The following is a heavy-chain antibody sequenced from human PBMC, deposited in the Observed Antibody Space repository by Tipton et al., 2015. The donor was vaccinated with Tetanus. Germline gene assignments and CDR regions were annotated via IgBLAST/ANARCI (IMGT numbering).Heavy chain of an antibody. CDR3: ARRGEARANWFDS. CDR2: ISYSSTSI. CDR1: GFTFSAYY. Sequence: SLRLSCAASGFTFSAYYMSWIRLAPGKGLEWISYISYSSTSIYYADSVKGRFVVSRDNAKNSLYLQMNTLRDDDTAVYYCARRGEARANWFDSWGQGTLVTVSS. V-gene: IGHV3-11*04. D-gene: IGHD2-21*01. J-gene: IGHJ5*01.